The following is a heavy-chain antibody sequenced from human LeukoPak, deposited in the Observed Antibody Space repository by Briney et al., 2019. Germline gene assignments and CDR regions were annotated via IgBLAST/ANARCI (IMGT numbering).Heavy chain of an antibody. CDR1: GFTFSSYS. J-gene: IGHJ4*02. CDR3: ARVTGYMIEDYFDY. D-gene: IGHD3-22*01. CDR2: IRYDGSNK. Sequence: PGGSLRLSCAASGFTFSSYSMNWVRQAPGKGLEWVAFIRYDGSNKYYADSVKGRFTISRDNSKNTLYLQMNSLRAEDTAVYYCARVTGYMIEDYFDYWGQGTLVTVSS. V-gene: IGHV3-30*02.